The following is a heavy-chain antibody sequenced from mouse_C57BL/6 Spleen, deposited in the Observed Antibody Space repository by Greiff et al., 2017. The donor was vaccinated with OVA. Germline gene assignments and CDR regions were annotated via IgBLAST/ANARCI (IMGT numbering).Heavy chain of an antibody. Sequence: DVQLVESGGDLVKPGGSLKLSCAASGFTFSSYGMSWVRQTPDQRLEWVATLSSGGSYTYYPDSVKGRFTISRDHAKNTLYLQMSSLKSEDTAMYYCARQGNGNYDWYFDVWGTGTTVTVSS. CDR1: GFTFSSYG. J-gene: IGHJ1*03. V-gene: IGHV5-6*01. D-gene: IGHD2-1*01. CDR3: ARQGNGNYDWYFDV. CDR2: LSSGGSYT.